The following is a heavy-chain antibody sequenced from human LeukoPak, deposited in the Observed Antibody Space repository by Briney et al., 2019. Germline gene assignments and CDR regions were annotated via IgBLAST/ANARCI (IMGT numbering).Heavy chain of an antibody. Sequence: SETLSLTCTVSGGSISSSSYYWGWIRQPPGKGLEWIGSIYYSGSTYYNPSLKSRVTISVDTSKNQFSLKLSSVTAADTAVYYCARIKMATINAFDIWGQGTMVTVSS. CDR2: IYYSGST. V-gene: IGHV4-39*01. CDR3: ARIKMATINAFDI. J-gene: IGHJ3*02. D-gene: IGHD5-24*01. CDR1: GGSISSSSYY.